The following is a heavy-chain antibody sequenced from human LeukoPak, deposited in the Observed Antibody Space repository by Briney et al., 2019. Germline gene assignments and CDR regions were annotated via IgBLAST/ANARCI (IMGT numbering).Heavy chain of an antibody. Sequence: ASVKVSCKASGYTFTSYGISWVRQAPGQGLEWMGWISGYNGNTHYAQKLQGRVTMTTDTSASTAYLEVRSLRSDDTAVYFCSRDYYDFWTGYSYTLEHWGQGTLVTVSS. V-gene: IGHV1-18*01. CDR3: SRDYYDFWTGYSYTLEH. CDR1: GYTFTSYG. CDR2: ISGYNGNT. J-gene: IGHJ4*02. D-gene: IGHD3-3*01.